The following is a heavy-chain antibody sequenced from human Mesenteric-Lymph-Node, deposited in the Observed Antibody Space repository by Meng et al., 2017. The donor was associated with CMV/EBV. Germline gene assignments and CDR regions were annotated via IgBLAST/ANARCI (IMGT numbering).Heavy chain of an antibody. V-gene: IGHV3-30*04. J-gene: IGHJ4*02. CDR3: ARSVVPQYYFDY. D-gene: IGHD2-21*01. CDR1: GFTFSSYA. Sequence: GESLKISCAASGFTFSSYAMHWVRQAPGKGLEWVAVISYDGSNKYYADSVKGRFTISRDNSKNTLYLQMNSLRAEDTAVYYCARSVVPQYYFDYWGQGTLVTVS. CDR2: ISYDGSNK.